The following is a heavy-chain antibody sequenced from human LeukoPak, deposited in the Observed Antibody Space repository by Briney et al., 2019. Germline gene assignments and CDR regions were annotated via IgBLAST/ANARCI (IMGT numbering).Heavy chain of an antibody. Sequence: ASVKVSCKASGYTFTSYGISWVRQAPGQGLEWMGWINPNSGGTNYAQKFQGRVTMTRDTSISTAYMELSRLRSDDTAVYYCARVSASLWSDYWGQGTLVTVSS. V-gene: IGHV1-2*02. CDR1: GYTFTSYG. D-gene: IGHD2-21*01. CDR2: INPNSGGT. J-gene: IGHJ4*02. CDR3: ARVSASLWSDY.